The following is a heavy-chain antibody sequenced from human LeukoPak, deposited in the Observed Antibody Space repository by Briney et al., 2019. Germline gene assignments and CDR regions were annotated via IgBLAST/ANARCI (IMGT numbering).Heavy chain of an antibody. V-gene: IGHV1-18*01. Sequence: ASVKVSCKASGYTFTSYGISWVRQAPGQGLEWMGWISAYNGNTNYAQKLQGRVTMTTDTSTSTAYMELRSLRSDDTAVYYCARLTPLAAPYGGEYYYYYMDVWGKGTTVTVSS. CDR1: GYTFTSYG. CDR3: ARLTPLAAPYGGEYYYYYMDV. CDR2: ISAYNGNT. D-gene: IGHD6-13*01. J-gene: IGHJ6*03.